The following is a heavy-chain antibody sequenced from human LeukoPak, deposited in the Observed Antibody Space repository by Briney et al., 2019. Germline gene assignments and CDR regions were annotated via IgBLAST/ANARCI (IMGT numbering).Heavy chain of an antibody. CDR2: VYASGAT. J-gene: IGHJ3*02. D-gene: IGHD2/OR15-2a*01. V-gene: IGHV4-59*08. Sequence: SETLSLTCTVSGGSITNYYWSWIRQPPGDGLEWIGYVYASGATNSNPSLKSRVTISVDTSKNQFSLKLSSVTAADTAVYYCARHGKGVTYFYTFDIWGQGTVVAVSS. CDR3: ARHGKGVTYFYTFDI. CDR1: GGSITNYY.